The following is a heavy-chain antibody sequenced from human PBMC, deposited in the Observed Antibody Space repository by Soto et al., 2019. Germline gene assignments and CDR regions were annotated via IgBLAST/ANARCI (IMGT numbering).Heavy chain of an antibody. D-gene: IGHD6-19*01. CDR1: GDSISRGGYS. CDR2: IYDSGST. CDR3: ARDYGSEDYYGMDV. J-gene: IGHJ6*02. Sequence: KSSETLSLTCAVSGDSISRGGYSWTWIRQPPGRALEWIGNIYDSGSTSYNPSLKSRVTISVDTSKNQFSLKLSSVTAADTAVYYCARDYGSEDYYGMDVWGQGTTVTVSS. V-gene: IGHV4-30-2*01.